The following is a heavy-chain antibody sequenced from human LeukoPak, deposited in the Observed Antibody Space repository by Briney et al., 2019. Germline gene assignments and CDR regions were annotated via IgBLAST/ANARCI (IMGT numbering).Heavy chain of an antibody. CDR1: GFTFRNYG. V-gene: IGHV3-33*01. CDR2: IWYDGSDK. Sequence: GGSLRLSCAASGFTFRNYGMHWVRQAPGKGLEWVAVIWYDGSDKYYADSVKGRFTISRDNSNNTLYLQMNSLRAEDTAVYYCARSWVTGYGTVLDYWGQGTLVTASS. CDR3: ARSWVTGYGTVLDY. J-gene: IGHJ4*02. D-gene: IGHD2-21*02.